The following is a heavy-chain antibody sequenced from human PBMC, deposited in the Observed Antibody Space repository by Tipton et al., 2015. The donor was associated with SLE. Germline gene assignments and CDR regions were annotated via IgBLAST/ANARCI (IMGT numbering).Heavy chain of an antibody. Sequence: TLSLTCTVSGFSINNGYFWAWFRQPPGKGLEWIGYVFRSGSTQYNASLKSRVTISVDTSKNQFSLQLSSVTAADTAVYYCARDTSLSGHDYWGQGTLVTVSS. CDR3: ARDTSLSGHDY. CDR1: GFSINNGYF. J-gene: IGHJ4*02. D-gene: IGHD6-19*01. CDR2: VFRSGST. V-gene: IGHV4-38-2*02.